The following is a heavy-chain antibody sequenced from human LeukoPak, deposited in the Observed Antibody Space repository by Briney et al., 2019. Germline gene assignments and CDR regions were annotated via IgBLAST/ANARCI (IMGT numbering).Heavy chain of an antibody. V-gene: IGHV4-59*08. CDR2: IYYSGST. Sequence: SQTLSLTCTVSGGSISSYYWSWIRQPPGKGLEWIGYIYYSGSTNYNPSLKSRVTISVDTSKNQFSLKLSSVTAADTAVYYCAGTYYYDSSGYRYFDYWGQGTLVTVSS. CDR1: GGSISSYY. J-gene: IGHJ4*02. CDR3: AGTYYYDSSGYRYFDY. D-gene: IGHD3-22*01.